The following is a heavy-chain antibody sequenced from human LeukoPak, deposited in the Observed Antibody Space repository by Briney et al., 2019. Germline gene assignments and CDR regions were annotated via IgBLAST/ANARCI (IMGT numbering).Heavy chain of an antibody. Sequence: PSETLSLTCTVSGGSISSSSYYWGWIRQPPGKGLEWVGSVYYSGSTYHIPSLKSRVTISVDTSKNQFSLRLQSVTAADTAVYYCARHLGGSSSFDYWGQGTLVTVSS. CDR3: ARHLGGSSSFDY. V-gene: IGHV4-39*01. CDR2: VYYSGST. J-gene: IGHJ4*02. CDR1: GGSISSSSYY. D-gene: IGHD6-13*01.